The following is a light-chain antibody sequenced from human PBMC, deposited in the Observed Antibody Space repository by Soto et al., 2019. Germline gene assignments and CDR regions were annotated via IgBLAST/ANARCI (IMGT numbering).Light chain of an antibody. CDR2: AAS. V-gene: IGKV1-27*01. CDR1: QGISNY. CDR3: QKYNSAGT. J-gene: IGKJ1*01. Sequence: DIQMTQSPSSLSASVGDRVTITCRASQGISNYLAWYQHKPGKVPKLLIYAASTLQSGVPSRFSGSGSGTEFALTISSLQPEDVATYYCQKYNSAGTFGQGTKV.